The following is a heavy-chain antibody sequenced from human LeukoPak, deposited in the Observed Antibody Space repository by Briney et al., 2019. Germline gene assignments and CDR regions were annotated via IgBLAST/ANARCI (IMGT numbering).Heavy chain of an antibody. CDR2: IYHSGST. CDR1: GDSISRGGYS. V-gene: IGHV4-30-2*01. Sequence: SETLSLTCAVSGDSISRGGYSWSWIRQPPGEGLEWIGYIYHSGSTYYNPFVKSPVTISVDRSKNQFSLKLSSVTAADTAVYYCARGGDFDYWGQGTLVTVSS. J-gene: IGHJ4*02. CDR3: ARGGDFDY. D-gene: IGHD3-16*01.